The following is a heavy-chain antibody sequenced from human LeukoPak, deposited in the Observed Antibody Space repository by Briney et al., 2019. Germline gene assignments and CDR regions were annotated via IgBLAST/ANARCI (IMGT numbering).Heavy chain of an antibody. D-gene: IGHD3-3*01. CDR3: ARDLIRFFGVVIIPGWFDP. J-gene: IGHJ5*02. CDR1: GGTFSSYA. Sequence: SVKVSCKASGGTFSSYAISWVRQAPGQGLEWMGGIIPIFGTANHAQKFQGRVTITADESTSTAYMELSSLRSEDTAVYYCARDLIRFFGVVIIPGWFDPWGQGTLVTVSS. V-gene: IGHV1-69*01. CDR2: IIPIFGTA.